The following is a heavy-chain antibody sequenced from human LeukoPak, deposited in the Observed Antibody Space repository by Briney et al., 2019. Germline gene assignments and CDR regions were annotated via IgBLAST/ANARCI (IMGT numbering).Heavy chain of an antibody. D-gene: IGHD6-6*01. J-gene: IGHJ1*01. CDR3: ASTRIAARPPFHFQH. CDR1: GFTFSDYY. V-gene: IGHV3-11*04. Sequence: GGSLRLSCAASGFTFSDYYMSWIRQAPGKGLEWVSYISSSGSTIYYADSVKGRFTISRDNAKNSLYLQMNSLRAEDTAVYYCASTRIAARPPFHFQHWGQGTLVTVSS. CDR2: ISSSGSTI.